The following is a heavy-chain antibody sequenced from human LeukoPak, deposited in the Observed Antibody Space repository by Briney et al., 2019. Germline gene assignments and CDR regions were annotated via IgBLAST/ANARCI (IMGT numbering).Heavy chain of an antibody. Sequence: SETLSLTCVVYGGSFSDYYWTWIRQPPGTGLEWIGEINHSGSTNYNPSLQSRVTISVDTSKNQFSLNLRSVTAADTAIYFCARERGTPGYSGYDFDYWGQGTLVTVSS. CDR1: GGSFSDYY. V-gene: IGHV4-34*01. D-gene: IGHD5-12*01. J-gene: IGHJ4*02. CDR2: INHSGST. CDR3: ARERGTPGYSGYDFDY.